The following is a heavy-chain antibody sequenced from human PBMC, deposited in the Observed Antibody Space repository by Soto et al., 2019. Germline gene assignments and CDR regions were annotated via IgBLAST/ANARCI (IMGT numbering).Heavy chain of an antibody. CDR1: GVTFSNYR. CDR3: ARGGGKYYGSGNYAFDY. CDR2: ILPISGAA. D-gene: IGHD3-10*01. J-gene: IGHJ4*02. V-gene: IGHV1-69*01. Sequence: QVQLVQSGAEVKKPGSSVKVSCKLFGVTFSNYRISWVRQAPGQGLEWMGGILPISGAANYAQKFQGRVTITADESTSTGYMGLGRLGCEDTAVYYCARGGGKYYGSGNYAFDYWGQGTLVTVSS.